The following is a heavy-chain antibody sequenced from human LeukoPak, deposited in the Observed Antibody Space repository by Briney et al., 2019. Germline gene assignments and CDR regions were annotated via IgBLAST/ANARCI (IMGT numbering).Heavy chain of an antibody. CDR2: IYYSGST. J-gene: IGHJ6*02. CDR1: GGSISSYY. CDR3: AGGACGGDCYPLYYYYGMDV. V-gene: IGHV4-59*01. Sequence: SETLSLTCTVSGGSISSYYWSWIRQPPGKGLEWIGYIYYSGSTNYNPSLKSRVTISVDTSKNLFSLKLSSVTAADTAVYYCAGGACGGDCYPLYYYYGMDVWGQGTTVTVSS. D-gene: IGHD2-21*02.